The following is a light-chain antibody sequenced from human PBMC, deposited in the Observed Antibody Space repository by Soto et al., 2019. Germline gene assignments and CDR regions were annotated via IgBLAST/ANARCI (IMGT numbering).Light chain of an antibody. V-gene: IGKV1-33*01. J-gene: IGKJ4*01. Sequence: IQMTQSPSSLSASVGDRVTITCQASQDISNYLNWYQQKPGKAPKLLIYDASNLETGVPSRFSGSGSGTDFTFTISSLQPEDIATYYCQQYDNLPRTFGGGTKVDI. CDR1: QDISNY. CDR2: DAS. CDR3: QQYDNLPRT.